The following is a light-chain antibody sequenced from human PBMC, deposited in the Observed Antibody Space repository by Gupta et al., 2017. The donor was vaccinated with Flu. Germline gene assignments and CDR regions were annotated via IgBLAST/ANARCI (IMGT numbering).Light chain of an antibody. Sequence: EIQLILSLATLSLSPGERATLSCRASQSVVTYFAWYQQKPGQTPRLLIYDASNRATGIPARFSGSGSGTDFTLTISSREHEDFAVYYCQKRSNWTPYTFGQGTRLEI. V-gene: IGKV3-11*01. CDR3: QKRSNWTPYT. CDR2: DAS. J-gene: IGKJ2*01. CDR1: QSVVTY.